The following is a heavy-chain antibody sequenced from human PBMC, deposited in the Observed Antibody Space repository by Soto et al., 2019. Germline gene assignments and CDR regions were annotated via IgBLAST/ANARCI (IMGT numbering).Heavy chain of an antibody. J-gene: IGHJ4*02. Sequence: GGFLRLSCAASGVTFSSYAMSWVRQAPGKGLEWVSAISGSGGSTYYADSVKGRFTISRDNSKNTLYLQMNSLRAEDTAVYYCAYSSTPFDYWGQGTLVTVSS. CDR2: ISGSGGST. CDR3: AYSSTPFDY. V-gene: IGHV3-23*01. CDR1: GVTFSSYA. D-gene: IGHD6-13*01.